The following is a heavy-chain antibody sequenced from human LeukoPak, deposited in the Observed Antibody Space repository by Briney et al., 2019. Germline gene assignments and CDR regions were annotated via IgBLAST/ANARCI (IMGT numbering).Heavy chain of an antibody. CDR2: IIPIFGTA. CDR3: ARATLVVTAYYFDY. D-gene: IGHD2-21*02. Sequence: SVKVSCKASGGTFSSYAISWVRQAPGQGLEWMGRIIPIFGTANYAQKFQGRVTITTDESTSTAYIELSSLRSEDTAVYYCARATLVVTAYYFDYWGQGTLVTVSS. J-gene: IGHJ4*02. V-gene: IGHV1-69*05. CDR1: GGTFSSYA.